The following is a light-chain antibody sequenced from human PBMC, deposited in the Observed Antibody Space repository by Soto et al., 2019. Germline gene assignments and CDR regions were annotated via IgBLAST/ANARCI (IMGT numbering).Light chain of an antibody. J-gene: IGKJ3*01. CDR3: QQCDNLPLVT. V-gene: IGKV1-33*01. Sequence: DIQMTQSPSSLSASVGDRVTITCQASQDISNYLNCYQQKPGKAPKLLIYDASNLETGVPSRFSGSGSGTDFTFTISSLQPEDIATYYCQQCDNLPLVTFGPGTKVDIK. CDR1: QDISNY. CDR2: DAS.